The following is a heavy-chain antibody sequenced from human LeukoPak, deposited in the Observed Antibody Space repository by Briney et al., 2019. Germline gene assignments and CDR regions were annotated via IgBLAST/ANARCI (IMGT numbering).Heavy chain of an antibody. CDR1: GGSISSWDYY. Sequence: PSQTLSLTCTVSGGSISSWDYYWSWIRQPPGKGLEWIGYIHSSGSTYYNPSLKSRVTISVDTSKNQFSLRQSSVTAADTAVYYCATKPNGDYYFDYWGQGTLVTVSS. V-gene: IGHV4-30-4*01. J-gene: IGHJ4*02. D-gene: IGHD4-17*01. CDR2: IHSSGST. CDR3: ATKPNGDYYFDY.